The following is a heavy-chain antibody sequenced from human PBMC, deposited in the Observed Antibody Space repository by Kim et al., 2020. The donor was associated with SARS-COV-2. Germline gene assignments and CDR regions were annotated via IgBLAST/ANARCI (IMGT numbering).Heavy chain of an antibody. J-gene: IGHJ2*01. CDR3: AKGGDGYNIYWYFDL. D-gene: IGHD5-12*01. V-gene: IGHV3-23*03. CDR2: IYSGGSST. Sequence: GGSLRLSCAASGFTFSSYAMSWVRQAPGKGLEWVSVIYSGGSSTYYADSVKGRFTISRDNSKNTLYLQMNSLRAEDTAVYYCAKGGDGYNIYWYFDLWGRGTLVTVSS. CDR1: GFTFSSYA.